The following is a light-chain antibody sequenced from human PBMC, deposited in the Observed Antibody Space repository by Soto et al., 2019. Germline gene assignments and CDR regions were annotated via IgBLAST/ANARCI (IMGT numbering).Light chain of an antibody. V-gene: IGKV3-15*01. CDR1: ERIDTS. J-gene: IGKJ3*01. Sequence: EIVMTQSPATLSVSPGERATLSCRASERIDTSLAWYQQRPGQAPRLLLYNAATRATGIPARFSGRGFGTEFTLTISSLQSKDFALYYCQQYYKWPPFTFGPGTKVDI. CDR3: QQYYKWPPFT. CDR2: NAA.